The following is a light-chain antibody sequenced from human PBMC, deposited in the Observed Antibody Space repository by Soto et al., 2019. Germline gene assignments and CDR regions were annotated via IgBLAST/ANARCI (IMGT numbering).Light chain of an antibody. CDR2: GGS. Sequence: EILLTQSPGTLSLSPGETATLSCRASQSVTSTYLAWYQQRPGQSPRLIIYGGSTRATGFPDRFSGGGSGTYFTLTIIRLEPEDSAVYYCHCQQFDSSRIYSFGQGTKLEI. V-gene: IGKV3-20*01. J-gene: IGKJ2*03. CDR1: QSVTSTY. CDR3: QQFDSSRIYS.